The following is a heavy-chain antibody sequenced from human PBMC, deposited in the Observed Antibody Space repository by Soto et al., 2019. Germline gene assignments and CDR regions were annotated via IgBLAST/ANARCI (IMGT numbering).Heavy chain of an antibody. CDR2: IYSSGSR. CDR3: AIPRQGGLITSILEH. V-gene: IGHV4-39*01. D-gene: IGHD3-3*02. Sequence: SETLSLTCTVSGDSLSSSRHYWGWIRQPPGKGLEWIGSIYSSGSRYYNPSLKSRVTISVDTSKNQLSLQVNSVTAADTAVYYCAIPRQGGLITSILEHWGRGSRV. CDR1: GDSLSSSRHY. J-gene: IGHJ4*02.